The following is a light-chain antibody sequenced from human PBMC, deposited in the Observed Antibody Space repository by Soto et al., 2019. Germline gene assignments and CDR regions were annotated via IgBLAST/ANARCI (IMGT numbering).Light chain of an antibody. V-gene: IGKV3-20*01. Sequence: EIVLTQSPGTLSLSPGERATLSCRASQSVSSSYLAWYQQKPGQAPRLLIYGASSRATGIPDRFSGSGSGTDFTLTISRLEPEDFAVYYCQQYGSSLCTCGQGTKVEIK. CDR3: QQYGSSLCT. CDR2: GAS. J-gene: IGKJ1*01. CDR1: QSVSSSY.